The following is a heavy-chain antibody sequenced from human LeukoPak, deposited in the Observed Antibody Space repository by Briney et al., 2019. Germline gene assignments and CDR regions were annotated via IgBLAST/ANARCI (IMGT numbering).Heavy chain of an antibody. V-gene: IGHV3-74*01. D-gene: IGHD5-24*01. CDR3: ARGVEMATINELNY. J-gene: IGHJ4*02. CDR1: GFTFSSYW. CDR2: VKGDGSDG. Sequence: QTGGSLRLSCAASGFTFSSYWMHWVRQAPGKGLVWVSRVKGDGSDGNYADSVKGRFTISRDNAKNTLYLQMNSLRVEDTAVYYCARGVEMATINELNYWGQGTLVTVSS.